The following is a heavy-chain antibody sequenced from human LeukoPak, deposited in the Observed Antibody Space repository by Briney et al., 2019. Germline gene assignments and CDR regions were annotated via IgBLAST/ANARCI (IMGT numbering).Heavy chain of an antibody. CDR2: IWNDASNK. V-gene: IGHV3-33*03. Sequence: GGSLRLSCAASGLTFSSYAMHWVRQAPGKGLEWVAVIWNDASNKYYTDSVKGRFTISRDNSKNMLYLQMNSLRAEDTAVYYCAKDICDSTSCYVWFDPWGLGTLVTVSS. CDR3: AKDICDSTSCYVWFDP. J-gene: IGHJ5*02. D-gene: IGHD2-2*01. CDR1: GLTFSSYA.